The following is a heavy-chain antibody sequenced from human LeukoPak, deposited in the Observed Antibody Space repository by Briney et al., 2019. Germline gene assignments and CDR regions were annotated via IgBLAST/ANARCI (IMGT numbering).Heavy chain of an antibody. CDR2: ISGSGDST. CDR1: GFTFSSYA. J-gene: IGHJ4*02. D-gene: IGHD2/OR15-2a*01. V-gene: IGHV3-23*01. CDR3: AGHLWRSAHFDY. Sequence: PGGSLRLSCAASGFTFSSYAMSWVRQAPGKGLEWVSAISGSGDSTYYADSVEGRFTISRDNSKNTLYLQMNSLRAEDTAVYYCAGHLWRSAHFDYWGQGTLVTVSS.